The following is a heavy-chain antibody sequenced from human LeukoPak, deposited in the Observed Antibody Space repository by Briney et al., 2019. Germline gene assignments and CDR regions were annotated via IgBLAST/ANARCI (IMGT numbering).Heavy chain of an antibody. Sequence: SVKVSCKAFGGTFSSYAISWVRQAPGQGLEWMGGIIPIFGTANYAQKFQGRVTITADESTSTAYMELSSLRSEDTAVYCCARDSGANLTFDPWGQGTLVTVSS. CDR2: IIPIFGTA. J-gene: IGHJ5*02. D-gene: IGHD5-12*01. CDR3: ARDSGANLTFDP. CDR1: GGTFSSYA. V-gene: IGHV1-69*13.